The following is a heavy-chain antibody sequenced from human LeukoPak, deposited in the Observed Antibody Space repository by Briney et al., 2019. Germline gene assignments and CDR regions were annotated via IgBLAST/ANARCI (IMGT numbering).Heavy chain of an antibody. CDR1: GFTFSSYI. CDR3: ARGNIKFDY. CDR2: ISSSSDYI. V-gene: IGHV3-21*01. Sequence: GGSLRLSCAASGFTFSSYIMNWVRQAPGKGLEWVSSISSSSDYIYYVDSVKGRFTISRDNAKRSLYLQMNSLRAEDTAVYYCARGNIKFDYWGQGTLVTVSS. J-gene: IGHJ4*02.